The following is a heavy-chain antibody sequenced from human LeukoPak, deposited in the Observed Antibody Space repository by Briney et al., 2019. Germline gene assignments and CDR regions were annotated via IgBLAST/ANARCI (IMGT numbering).Heavy chain of an antibody. CDR1: GFTFSNYE. V-gene: IGHV3-48*03. CDR2: ITSSGSTK. CDR3: ARVGFDI. Sequence: GGSLILSCAASGFTFSNYEMNWVRQAPGKGLEWISTITSSGSTKYYADSVKGRFAASRDNAKNSLYLQMNSLRADDTAVYYCARVGFDIWGQGTMVPVSS. J-gene: IGHJ3*02.